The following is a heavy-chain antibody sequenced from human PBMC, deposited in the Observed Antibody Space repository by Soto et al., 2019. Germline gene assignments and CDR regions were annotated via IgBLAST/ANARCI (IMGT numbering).Heavy chain of an antibody. V-gene: IGHV1-18*01. CDR3: AREDYYDSSGYLPVRYYFGMDV. J-gene: IGHJ6*02. CDR2: IGAYNGHT. CDR1: GYTFTNSG. D-gene: IGHD3-22*01. Sequence: WASVKVSCKASGYTFTNSGISWVRQAPGQGLEWMGWIGAYNGHTKYAQKLQGRVTMTTDTSTSTAYMELRSLKSDDTAVYYCAREDYYDSSGYLPVRYYFGMDVWGQGTTVTVS.